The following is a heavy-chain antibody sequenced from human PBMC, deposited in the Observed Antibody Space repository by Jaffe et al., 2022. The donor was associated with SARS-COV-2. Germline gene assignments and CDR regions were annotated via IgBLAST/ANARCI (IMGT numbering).Heavy chain of an antibody. D-gene: IGHD3-10*01. CDR1: GYTFTSYG. V-gene: IGHV1-18*01. CDR2: ISAYNGNT. CDR3: ASSIWFGESVTRSYGMDV. Sequence: QVQLVQSGAEVKKPGASVKVSCKASGYTFTSYGISWVRQAPGQGLEWMGWISAYNGNTNYAQKLQGRVTMTTDTSTSTAYMELRSLRSDDTAVYYCASSIWFGESVTRSYGMDVWGQGTTVTVSS. J-gene: IGHJ6*02.